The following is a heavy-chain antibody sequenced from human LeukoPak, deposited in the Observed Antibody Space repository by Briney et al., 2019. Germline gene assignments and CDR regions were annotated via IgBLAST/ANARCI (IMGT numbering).Heavy chain of an antibody. V-gene: IGHV3-33*01. CDR2: IWSDGSNK. J-gene: IGHJ4*02. D-gene: IGHD3-10*01. Sequence: PGGSLRLSCAASGFTFSSFGMHWVRQAPGKGPEWVAVIWSDGSNKYYADSVKGRFTISRDNSRNTLSLQMHSLRAEDTAVYYCARAAYGSGSYYFDYWGQGTLVTVSS. CDR3: ARAAYGSGSYYFDY. CDR1: GFTFSSFG.